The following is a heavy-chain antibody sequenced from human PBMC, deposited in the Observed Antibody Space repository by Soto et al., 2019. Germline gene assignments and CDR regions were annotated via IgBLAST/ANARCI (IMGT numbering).Heavy chain of an antibody. D-gene: IGHD2-21*02. CDR2: IDGSGGSI. V-gene: IGHV3-23*01. CDR3: AKGGGDSLRYGMDV. Sequence: EVQLLESGGGLVQPGGALRLSCSASGFTFSSCAMNWVRQAPGKGLEWVSAIDGSGGSIYYADSVKGRFTISRDNTKTTLYQQMDSLRAEDTAVYYCAKGGGDSLRYGMDVWGQGTTFTVSS. CDR1: GFTFSSCA. J-gene: IGHJ6*02.